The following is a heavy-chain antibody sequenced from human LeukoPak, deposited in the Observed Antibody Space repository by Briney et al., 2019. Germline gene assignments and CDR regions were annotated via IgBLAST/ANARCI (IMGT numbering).Heavy chain of an antibody. V-gene: IGHV3-23*01. J-gene: IGHJ4*02. CDR3: AKERSLNGGYSDGYFDH. CDR1: GFIFSNYA. CDR2: ISDSGSNT. D-gene: IGHD4-23*01. Sequence: GGSLRLSCVASGFIFSNYAMSWVRQTPGKGLEWVSVISDSGSNTYYADSVKGRFTISRDNSKNTLYLQINSLRAEDTALYHCAKERSLNGGYSDGYFDHWGQGTPVAVSS.